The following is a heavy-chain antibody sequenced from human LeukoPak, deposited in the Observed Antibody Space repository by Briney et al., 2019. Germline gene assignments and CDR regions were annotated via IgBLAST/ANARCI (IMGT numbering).Heavy chain of an antibody. CDR1: GYTFTRYY. CDR2: INPSGGST. Sequence: ASVKVSCKASGYTFTRYYMHWVRQAPGQGLEWMGIINPSGGSTSYAQKFQGRVTMTRDTSTSTVYMELSSLRSEDTAVYYCARDVGCSGGSCYSWWFDPWGQGTLVTVSS. V-gene: IGHV1-46*01. D-gene: IGHD2-15*01. J-gene: IGHJ5*02. CDR3: ARDVGCSGGSCYSWWFDP.